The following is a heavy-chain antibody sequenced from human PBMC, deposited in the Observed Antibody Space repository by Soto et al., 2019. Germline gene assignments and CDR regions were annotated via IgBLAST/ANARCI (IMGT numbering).Heavy chain of an antibody. V-gene: IGHV3-11*06. CDR3: ARDKDSSGWYRFSYYYGMDV. J-gene: IGHJ6*02. CDR2: ISSSSSYT. D-gene: IGHD6-19*01. Sequence: GGSLRLSCAASGFTFSDYYMSWIRQAPGKGLEWVSYISSSSSYTNYADSVKGRFTISRDNAKNSLYLQMNSLRAEDTAVYYCARDKDSSGWYRFSYYYGMDVWGQETTVTVSS. CDR1: GFTFSDYY.